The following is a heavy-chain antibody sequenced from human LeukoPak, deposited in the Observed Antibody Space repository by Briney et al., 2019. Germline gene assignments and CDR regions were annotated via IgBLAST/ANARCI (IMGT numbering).Heavy chain of an antibody. J-gene: IGHJ4*02. V-gene: IGHV4-61*01. CDR2: IFYSGST. CDR3: ARSAGYCTSTSCYAY. D-gene: IGHD2-2*01. CDR1: GGSVSSGSYY. Sequence: SETLSLTCTVSGGSVSSGSYYWSWIRQPPGKGLEWIGYIFYSGSTNYNPSLKGRVTISVDTSKNQFSLKLSSVTAADTAVYYCARSAGYCTSTSCYAYWGQGTLVTVSS.